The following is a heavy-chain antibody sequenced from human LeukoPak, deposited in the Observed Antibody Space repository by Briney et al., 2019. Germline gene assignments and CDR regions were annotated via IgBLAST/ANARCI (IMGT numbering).Heavy chain of an antibody. Sequence: GGSLRLSCAASGFTFSSYWMHWVRQAPGKGLVWVSRINTDGSSTSYADSVKGRFTISRDNAKNTLYLQMNSLRAEDTAVYYCARVVVVAVRDLDAFDIWGQGTMVTVSS. CDR2: INTDGSST. D-gene: IGHD2-15*01. J-gene: IGHJ3*02. V-gene: IGHV3-74*01. CDR3: ARVVVVAVRDLDAFDI. CDR1: GFTFSSYW.